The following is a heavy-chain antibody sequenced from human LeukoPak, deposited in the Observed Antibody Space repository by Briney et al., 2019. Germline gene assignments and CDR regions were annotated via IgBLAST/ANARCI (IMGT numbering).Heavy chain of an antibody. Sequence: ASVKVSCKASGYTFTSYYMHWVRQAPGQGLEWMGIINPSGGSTSYAQKFQGRVTMTRDTSTSTVYMELSSLRSEDTAVYYCARLRGPYCSSTICYAHLRAFDYWGQGTLVTVSS. CDR1: GYTFTSYY. CDR3: ARLRGPYCSSTICYAHLRAFDY. J-gene: IGHJ4*02. D-gene: IGHD2-2*01. CDR2: INPSGGST. V-gene: IGHV1-46*01.